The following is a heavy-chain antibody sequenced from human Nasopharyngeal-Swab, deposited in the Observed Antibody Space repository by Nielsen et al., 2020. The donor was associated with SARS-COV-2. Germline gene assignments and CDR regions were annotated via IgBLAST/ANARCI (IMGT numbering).Heavy chain of an antibody. CDR3: TRAYYYDSSGYYLFRYFDY. J-gene: IGHJ4*02. CDR2: IRSKAYGGTT. V-gene: IGHV3-49*03. Sequence: GGSLRLSCTASGFTFGDYVMSWFRQAPGKGLEWVGFIRSKAYGGTTEYAASVKGRFTISRDDSKSIAYLQMNSLKTEDTAVYYCTRAYYYDSSGYYLFRYFDYWGQGTLVTVSS. CDR1: GFTFGDYV. D-gene: IGHD3-22*01.